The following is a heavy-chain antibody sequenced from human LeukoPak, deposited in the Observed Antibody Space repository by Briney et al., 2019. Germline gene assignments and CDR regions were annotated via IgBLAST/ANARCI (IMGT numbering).Heavy chain of an antibody. V-gene: IGHV4-34*01. J-gene: IGHJ6*04. D-gene: IGHD5-12*01. CDR2: INHSGST. CDR1: GGSFSGYY. Sequence: SDTLSLTCADYGGSFSGYYRSWIRQPPGKTLAYIREINHSGSTNYNPSLKSRVTISIDTSKNQLSLKLSSVTAADTAVYYCARGNPTLDIVATTYYDYGKDVWGKGTTVTVSS. CDR3: ARGNPTLDIVATTYYDYGKDV.